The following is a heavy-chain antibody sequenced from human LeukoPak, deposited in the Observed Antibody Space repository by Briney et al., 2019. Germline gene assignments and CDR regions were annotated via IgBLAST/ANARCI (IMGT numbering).Heavy chain of an antibody. CDR1: GFTFDDYA. D-gene: IGHD4-23*01. Sequence: PGRSLRLSCAASGFTFDDYAMHWVRQAPGKGLEWVSGISWNSGSIGYADSVKGRFTISRDNAKNSLYLQMNSLRAEDTAVYYCASAGTVVTPFDYWGQGTLVTVSS. V-gene: IGHV3-9*01. CDR3: ASAGTVVTPFDY. J-gene: IGHJ4*02. CDR2: ISWNSGSI.